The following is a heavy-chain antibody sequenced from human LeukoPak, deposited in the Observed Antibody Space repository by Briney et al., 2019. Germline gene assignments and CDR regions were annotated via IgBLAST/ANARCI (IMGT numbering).Heavy chain of an antibody. CDR2: IYYSGST. D-gene: IGHD2-2*02. CDR1: GGSISSGGYY. CDR3: ARSAVVVPAAIADWFDP. J-gene: IGHJ5*02. Sequence: PSETLSLTCTVSGGSISSGGYYWSRIRQHPGKGLEWIGYIYYSGSTYYNPSLKSRVTISVDTSKNQFSLKLSSVTAADTAVYYCARSAVVVPAAIADWFDPWGQGTLVTVSS. V-gene: IGHV4-31*03.